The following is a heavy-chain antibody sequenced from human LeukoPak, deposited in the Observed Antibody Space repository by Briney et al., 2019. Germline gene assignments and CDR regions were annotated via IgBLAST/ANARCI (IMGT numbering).Heavy chain of an antibody. CDR3: ARLSCSGGSCYSGY. Sequence: SETLSLTCTVSGGSISSYYWSWIRQPPGKGLEWIGYIYYSGSTNYNPSLKSRVTISVDTSKNQSSLKLSSVTAADTAVYYCARLSCSGGSCYSGYWGRGTLVTVSS. V-gene: IGHV4-59*08. CDR2: IYYSGST. CDR1: GGSISSYY. D-gene: IGHD2-15*01. J-gene: IGHJ4*02.